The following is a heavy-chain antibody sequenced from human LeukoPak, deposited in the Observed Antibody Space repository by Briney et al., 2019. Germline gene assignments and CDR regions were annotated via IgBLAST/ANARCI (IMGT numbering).Heavy chain of an antibody. Sequence: PGGSLRLSCAASGFTFSSYWMHWVRQAPGKGLVWVSRINSDGSSTYYADSVKGRFTISRDNSKNTLYLQMNSLRAEDTAVYYCAKLMGQWLVLDYFDYWGQGTLVTVSS. CDR1: GFTFSSYW. CDR2: INSDGSST. D-gene: IGHD6-19*01. CDR3: AKLMGQWLVLDYFDY. J-gene: IGHJ4*02. V-gene: IGHV3-74*01.